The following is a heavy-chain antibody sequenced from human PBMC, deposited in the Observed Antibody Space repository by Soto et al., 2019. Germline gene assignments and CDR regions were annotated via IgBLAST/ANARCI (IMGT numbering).Heavy chain of an antibody. D-gene: IGHD6-6*01. Sequence: QVQLQQWGAGLLKPSETLSLTCAVYGGSFSGYYWSWIRQPPGKGLEWIGEINHSGSTNYNPSLKRRVTISVDTSKNQFSLKLSSVTAADTAVYYCARDRLAARKVYYYYGMDVWGQGTTVTVSS. CDR1: GGSFSGYY. V-gene: IGHV4-34*01. CDR2: INHSGST. J-gene: IGHJ6*02. CDR3: ARDRLAARKVYYYYGMDV.